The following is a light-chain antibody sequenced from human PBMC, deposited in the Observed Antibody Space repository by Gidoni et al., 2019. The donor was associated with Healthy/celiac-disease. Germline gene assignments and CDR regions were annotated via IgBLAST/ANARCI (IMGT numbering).Light chain of an antibody. J-gene: IGKJ1*01. CDR2: AAS. CDR1: QSISSY. V-gene: IGKV1-39*01. CDR3: QQSYSTPWT. Sequence: DIQMTQSPSSLSASVGDRVTITCRASQSISSYLNWYQQKPGKAPKLLIYAASSLQSRVPSRVSGSGSGTDFTLTISSLRPGEFATYYCQQSYSTPWTFGQGTKVESK.